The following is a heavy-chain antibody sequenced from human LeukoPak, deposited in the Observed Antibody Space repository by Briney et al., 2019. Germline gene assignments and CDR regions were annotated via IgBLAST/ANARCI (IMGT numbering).Heavy chain of an antibody. CDR3: ARDQMVRGVIGY. V-gene: IGHV4-39*07. CDR1: GGSISSSSYY. D-gene: IGHD3-10*01. Sequence: SETLSLTCTVSGGSISSSSYYWGWIRQPPGKGLEWIGSIYYSGSTYYNPSLKSRVTISVDTSKNQFSLKLSSVTAADTAVYYCARDQMVRGVIGYWGQGTLVTVSS. CDR2: IYYSGST. J-gene: IGHJ4*02.